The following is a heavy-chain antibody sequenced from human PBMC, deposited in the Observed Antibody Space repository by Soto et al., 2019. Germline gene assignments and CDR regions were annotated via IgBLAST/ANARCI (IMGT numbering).Heavy chain of an antibody. D-gene: IGHD6-13*01. CDR3: ASHPLEAAAGRSCFDP. CDR1: GYTFTSYG. J-gene: IGHJ5*02. Sequence: ASVKVYCKASGYTFTSYGISWVRQAPGQGLEWMGWISAYNGNTNYAQKLQGRVTMTTDTSTSTAYMELRSLRSDDTAVYYCASHPLEAAAGRSCFDPWGQATLVTVSS. V-gene: IGHV1-18*01. CDR2: ISAYNGNT.